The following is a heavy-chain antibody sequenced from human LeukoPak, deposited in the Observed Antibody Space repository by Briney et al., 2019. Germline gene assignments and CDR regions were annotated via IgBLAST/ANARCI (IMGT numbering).Heavy chain of an antibody. CDR1: GYTFTSYG. V-gene: IGHV1-46*01. J-gene: IGHJ4*02. D-gene: IGHD1-26*01. CDR2: INPSGGST. CDR3: AREPTVGATWGAYYFDY. Sequence: ASVKVSCKASGYTFTSYGTSWVRQAPGQGLEWMGIINPSGGSTSYAQKFQGRVTMTRDMSTSTVYMELSSLRSEDTAVYYCAREPTVGATWGAYYFDYWGQGTLVTVSS.